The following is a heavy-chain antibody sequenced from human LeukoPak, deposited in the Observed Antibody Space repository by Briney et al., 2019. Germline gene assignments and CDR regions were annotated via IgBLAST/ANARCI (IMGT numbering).Heavy chain of an antibody. J-gene: IGHJ4*02. CDR2: ISYDGSNK. Sequence: GSLRLSCAASGFTFSSYGMHWVRQAPGKGLEWVAVISYDGSNKYYADSVKGRFTISRDNSKNTLYLQMNSLRAEDTAVYYCAKGVLSAHLDYWGQGTLVTVSS. CDR3: AKGVLSAHLDY. D-gene: IGHD3-10*01. V-gene: IGHV3-30*18. CDR1: GFTFSSYG.